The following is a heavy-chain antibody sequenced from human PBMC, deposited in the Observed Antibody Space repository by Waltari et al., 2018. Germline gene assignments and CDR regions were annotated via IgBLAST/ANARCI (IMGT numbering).Heavy chain of an antibody. J-gene: IGHJ3*02. CDR3: ARPRTTVGTGLWNDGLQI. CDR2: VIPVFRSA. V-gene: IGHV1-69*01. CDR1: GGTFSNYA. Sequence: QVQLVQSGAEVKKPGSSVKVSCKASGGTFSNYAITWVRQAPGQGLEWMGGVIPVFRSAHYAQNFLDRVTITEDESTSTAYMELMGLTSDDTAVYYCARPRTTVGTGLWNDGLQIWGQGTLVTVSS. D-gene: IGHD1-1*01.